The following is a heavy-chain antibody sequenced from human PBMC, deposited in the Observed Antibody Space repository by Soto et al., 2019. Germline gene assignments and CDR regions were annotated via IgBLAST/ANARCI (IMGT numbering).Heavy chain of an antibody. D-gene: IGHD2-8*01. CDR2: IIPIFGTA. V-gene: IGHV1-69*01. CDR3: ATRVGGYCTMGVCENCSGSGIPNRGGSYY. Sequence: QVQLVQSGAEVKKPGSSVKVSCKASGGTFSSYAISWVRQAPGQGLEWMGGIIPIFGTANYAQKFQGRVTITADESTSTAHRGRSSLRSEETAVYYCATRVGGYCTMGVCENCSGSGIPNRGGSYYWGQGTLVTVS. J-gene: IGHJ4*02. CDR1: GGTFSSYA.